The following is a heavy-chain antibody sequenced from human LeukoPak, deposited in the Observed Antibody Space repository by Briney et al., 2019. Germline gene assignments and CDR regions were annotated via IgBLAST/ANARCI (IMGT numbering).Heavy chain of an antibody. Sequence: PGGSLRLSCAASGFTFSSYWMSWVRQAPGKGLEWVANIKQDGSEKYYVDSVKGRFTISRDNAKNSLYLQMNSLRAEDTAVYYCARDSTVTSPYYYYSMDVWGQGTTVTVSS. CDR3: ARDSTVTSPYYYYSMDV. J-gene: IGHJ6*02. V-gene: IGHV3-7*01. CDR1: GFTFSSYW. D-gene: IGHD4-17*01. CDR2: IKQDGSEK.